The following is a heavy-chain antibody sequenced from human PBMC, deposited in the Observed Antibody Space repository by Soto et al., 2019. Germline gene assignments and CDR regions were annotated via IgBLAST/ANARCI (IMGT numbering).Heavy chain of an antibody. D-gene: IGHD3-16*02. CDR3: ARGSRLFGGVIVIRSPGDYLDY. J-gene: IGHJ4*02. CDR2: IYTSGST. Sequence: SETLSLTCTVSGGSISGYYWSWIRQPAGKGLEWIGRIYTSGSTNYNPSLKSRVTMSVDTSKNQFSLKLSSVTAADTAVYYCARGSRLFGGVIVIRSPGDYLDYWGQGTLVTVS. V-gene: IGHV4-4*07. CDR1: GGSISGYY.